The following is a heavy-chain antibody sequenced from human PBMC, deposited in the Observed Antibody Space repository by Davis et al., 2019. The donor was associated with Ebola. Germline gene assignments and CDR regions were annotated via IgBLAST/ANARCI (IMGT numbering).Heavy chain of an antibody. J-gene: IGHJ6*02. CDR3: ARASPPEYNVWSRNPHYHYFAMDV. Sequence: ASVKVSCKASGYSFTGYYIHWVRQAPGQGLEWMGWISSNNADTKLAQRFQGRVTMTRDTSIGTAYMDLSSLGSDDTAVYFCARASPPEYNVWSRNPHYHYFAMDVWGQGTTVTVSS. D-gene: IGHD1-1*01. CDR1: GYSFTGYY. CDR2: ISSNNADT. V-gene: IGHV1-2*02.